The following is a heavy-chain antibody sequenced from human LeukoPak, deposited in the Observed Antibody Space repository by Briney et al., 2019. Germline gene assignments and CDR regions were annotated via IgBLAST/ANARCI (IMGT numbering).Heavy chain of an antibody. CDR1: GFTFSSYA. J-gene: IGHJ5*02. D-gene: IGHD6-19*01. CDR2: ISSNGGST. CDR3: ASEPPSGWYNANWFDP. V-gene: IGHV3-64*01. Sequence: GGSLRLSCAASGFTFSSYAMHWVSQAPGKGLEYVSAISSNGGSTYYANSVKGRFTISRDNSKNTLYLQMNSLRAEDTAVYYCASEPPSGWYNANWFDPWGQGTLVTVSS.